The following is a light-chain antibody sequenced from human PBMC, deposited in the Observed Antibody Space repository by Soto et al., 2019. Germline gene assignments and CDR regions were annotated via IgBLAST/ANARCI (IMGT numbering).Light chain of an antibody. Sequence: QSVLTQPPSASGSPGQSVTISCTGTSSDVGGYNYVSWYQQHPGKAPKLMIYEVSKRPSGVPDRFSGSKSGNTASLTVSGLQAEDEADYYCTSYAGSLIYVFGTGTKLTGL. CDR3: TSYAGSLIYV. CDR2: EVS. V-gene: IGLV2-8*01. J-gene: IGLJ1*01. CDR1: SSDVGGYNY.